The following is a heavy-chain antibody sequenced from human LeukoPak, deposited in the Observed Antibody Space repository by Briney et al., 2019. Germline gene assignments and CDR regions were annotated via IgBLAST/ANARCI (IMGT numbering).Heavy chain of an antibody. V-gene: IGHV3-7*01. CDR2: IKQDGSEK. D-gene: IGHD1-7*01. J-gene: IGHJ4*02. Sequence: GGSLRLSCVASGFTLSSYWMSWVRQAPGKGLEWVANIKQDGSEKYYADSVKGRFTISRDNTKNSLSLQMNSLRAEDTAVYYCARAGSNWNYVYWGQGTLVTVSS. CDR3: ARAGSNWNYVY. CDR1: GFTLSSYW.